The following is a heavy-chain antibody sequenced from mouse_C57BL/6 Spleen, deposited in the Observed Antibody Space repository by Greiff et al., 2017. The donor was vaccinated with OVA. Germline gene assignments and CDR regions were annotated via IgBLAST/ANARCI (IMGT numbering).Heavy chain of an antibody. D-gene: IGHD3-1*01. Sequence: QVQLQQPGAELVKPGASVKMSCKASGYTFTSYWITWVKQRPGQGLEWIGDIYPGSGSTNYNEKFKSKATLTVDTSSSTAYMQISSLTSEDSAVYYCARRQSQFGWYFDVWGTGTTVTVSS. V-gene: IGHV1-55*01. CDR3: ARRQSQFGWYFDV. J-gene: IGHJ1*03. CDR2: IYPGSGST. CDR1: GYTFTSYW.